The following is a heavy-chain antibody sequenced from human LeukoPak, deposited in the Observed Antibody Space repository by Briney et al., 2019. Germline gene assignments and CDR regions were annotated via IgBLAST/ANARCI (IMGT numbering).Heavy chain of an antibody. Sequence: SETLSLTCAVYGGSFSGYYWSWIRQPPGKGLEWIGEINHSGSTNSNPSLKSRVTISVDTSKNQFSLKLSSVTAADTAVYYCARGLRWYYYGSGRSYYFDYWGQGTLVTVSS. V-gene: IGHV4-34*01. D-gene: IGHD3-10*01. CDR1: GGSFSGYY. CDR3: ARGLRWYYYGSGRSYYFDY. CDR2: INHSGST. J-gene: IGHJ4*02.